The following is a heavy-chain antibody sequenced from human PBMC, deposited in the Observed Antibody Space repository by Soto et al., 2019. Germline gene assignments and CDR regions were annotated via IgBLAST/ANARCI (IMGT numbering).Heavy chain of an antibody. CDR2: INAAGTST. Sequence: GGSLRLSCAASGFTFSSDWMHWFRQAPGKGLVWVSRINAAGTSTAYADSVKGRFTISRDNAKNSLYLQMNSLRAEDTALYHCARLGYCSGGSCPYYYYYMDVWGKGTTVTVSS. CDR1: GFTFSSDW. CDR3: ARLGYCSGGSCPYYYYYMDV. J-gene: IGHJ6*03. V-gene: IGHV3-74*01. D-gene: IGHD2-15*01.